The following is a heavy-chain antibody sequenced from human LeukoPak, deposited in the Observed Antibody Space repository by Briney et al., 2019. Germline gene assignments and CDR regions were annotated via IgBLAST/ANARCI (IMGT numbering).Heavy chain of an antibody. CDR2: ISDGGYNT. CDR3: SKDAHSSSSTG. V-gene: IGHV3-23*01. D-gene: IGHD6-13*01. Sequence: GGSLRLSCAASGFTFSSYAMTWVRQAPGKGLEWVSSISDGGYNTYYADSVRGRFTISRDKSKNTLYLQMNSLTAEDTAVYYCSKDAHSSSSTGWGQGTLVTVSS. J-gene: IGHJ4*02. CDR1: GFTFSSYA.